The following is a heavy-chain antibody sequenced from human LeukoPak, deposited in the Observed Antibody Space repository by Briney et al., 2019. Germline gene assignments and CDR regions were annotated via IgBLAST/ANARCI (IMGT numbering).Heavy chain of an antibody. CDR3: SNEEAAAGTRGDY. D-gene: IGHD6-13*01. CDR1: VCTLSSYV. V-gene: IGHV3-23*01. J-gene: IGHJ4*02. CDR2: ISGSGGRT. Sequence: PGGALRLSCAASVCTLSSYVMSWLRQAPGKGGEGVSAISGSGGRTYYADSVRGGLTISRESSKKTLYLQMNNLRAEHTPVYYRSNEEAAAGTRGDYWGQGTLLPLSS.